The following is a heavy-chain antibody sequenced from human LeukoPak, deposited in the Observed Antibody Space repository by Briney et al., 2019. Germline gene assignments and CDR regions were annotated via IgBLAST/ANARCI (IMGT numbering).Heavy chain of an antibody. CDR1: GFIFSSYW. D-gene: IGHD3-22*01. CDR3: ARDGEPYYYDSSGYTYYFDY. J-gene: IGHJ4*02. Sequence: PGESLRLSCEASGFIFSSYWMTWVRQAPGGGLEGGANIKGVGGVINYVDSVKGRFTISRDNAKNSLYLQMNSLRAEDTAVYYCARDGEPYYYDSSGYTYYFDYWGQGTLVTVSS. V-gene: IGHV3-7*03. CDR2: IKGVGGVI.